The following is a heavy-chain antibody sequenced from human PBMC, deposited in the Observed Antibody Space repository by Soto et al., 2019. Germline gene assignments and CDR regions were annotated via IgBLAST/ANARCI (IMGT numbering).Heavy chain of an antibody. V-gene: IGHV1-69*13. D-gene: IGHD3-22*01. CDR1: GGTFSSYA. CDR3: ARLESYYYDSSDFDY. J-gene: IGHJ4*02. CDR2: IIPIFGTA. Sequence: ASVKVSCKASGGTFSSYAISWVRQAPGQGLEWMGGIIPIFGTANYAQKFQGRVTITADESTSTAYMELSSLRSEDTAVYYCARLESYYYDSSDFDYWGQGTLVTVSS.